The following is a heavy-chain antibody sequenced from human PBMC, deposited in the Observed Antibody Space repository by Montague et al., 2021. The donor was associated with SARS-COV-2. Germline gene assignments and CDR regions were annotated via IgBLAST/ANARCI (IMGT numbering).Heavy chain of an antibody. J-gene: IGHJ4*02. V-gene: IGHV2-70*01. CDR1: GFSLSTSGIG. Sequence: PALVKPTKTLTLTCTFSGFSLSTSGIGVSWIRQPPGKALEWLALXDWDDDKYYSTSLKTRLTISKDTSKNQVVLTMTNMDPVDTATYYCARIRDYDILTGSYSGFDYWGKGTLVTVSS. D-gene: IGHD3-9*01. CDR2: XDWDDDK. CDR3: ARIRDYDILTGSYSGFDY.